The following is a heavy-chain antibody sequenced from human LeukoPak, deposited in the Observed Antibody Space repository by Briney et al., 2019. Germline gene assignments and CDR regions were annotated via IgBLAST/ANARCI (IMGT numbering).Heavy chain of an antibody. CDR1: GGSISSSSYY. CDR2: IYYSGST. D-gene: IGHD1-7*01. CDR3: ARDRNYAIDY. V-gene: IGHV4-39*07. Sequence: PSETLSLTCTVSGGSISSSSYYWGWIRQPPGKGLEWIGSIYYSGSTYYNPSLKSRVTISVDTSKNQFSLKLSSVTAADTAVYYCARDRNYAIDYWGQGTLVTVSS. J-gene: IGHJ4*02.